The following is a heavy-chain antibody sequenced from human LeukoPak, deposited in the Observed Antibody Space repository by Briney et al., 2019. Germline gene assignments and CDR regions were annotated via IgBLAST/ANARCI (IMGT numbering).Heavy chain of an antibody. V-gene: IGHV4-4*02. CDR1: GGSITTTNY. CDR2: ISLSGYT. CDR3: SRESGPYSPFGH. Sequence: NPSGTLSLTCGVSGGSITTTNYWSWVRQSPGRGLEWIGEISLSGYTGFNPSLRGRVTMSLDESKNPLSLTLTSVTAADTAIYYCSRESGPYSPFGHWGQGILVTVTT. D-gene: IGHD1-26*01. J-gene: IGHJ4*02.